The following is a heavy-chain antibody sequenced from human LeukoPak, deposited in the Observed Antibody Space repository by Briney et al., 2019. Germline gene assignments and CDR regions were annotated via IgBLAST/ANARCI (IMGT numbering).Heavy chain of an antibody. CDR1: GFTFSSYA. CDR3: AKDIVVVPPPVGYFDL. Sequence: GGSLRLSCAASGFTFSSYAMSCVRQAPGKGLEWVSGISGSGGSTYYADSVKGRFTISRDNSKNTEYLQMNSLRAEDTAVYYCAKDIVVVPPPVGYFDLWGRGTLVTVSS. CDR2: ISGSGGST. D-gene: IGHD2-2*01. J-gene: IGHJ2*01. V-gene: IGHV3-23*01.